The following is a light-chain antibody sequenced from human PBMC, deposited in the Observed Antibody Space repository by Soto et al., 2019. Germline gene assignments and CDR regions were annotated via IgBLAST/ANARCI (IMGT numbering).Light chain of an antibody. CDR3: QQSFSAPLWT. CDR1: QSISIY. CDR2: AAS. J-gene: IGKJ1*01. V-gene: IGKV1-39*01. Sequence: DIQMTQSPSSLSASVGDRVTITFRASQSISIYLNWYQQKPGKAPKLLIYAASGLQSGVPSRFSGTGSGTDFTLTISSLQPEDFATYYCQQSFSAPLWTFGQGTKVDIK.